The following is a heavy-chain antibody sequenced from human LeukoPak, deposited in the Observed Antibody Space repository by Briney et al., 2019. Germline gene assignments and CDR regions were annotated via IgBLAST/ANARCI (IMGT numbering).Heavy chain of an antibody. CDR3: VRDVSYSGSRDAWWFDP. CDR1: GYTFTNHY. CDR2: INPSGGGT. D-gene: IGHD6-13*01. J-gene: IGHJ5*02. Sequence: ASVKVSCKASGYTFTNHYMHWVRLAPGQGLEWMGIINPSGGGTSYAQKFQGRVTMTRDMSTNTFYMELSSLRFDDTAVYYCVRDVSYSGSRDAWWFDPWGQGTLVTVSS. V-gene: IGHV1-46*01.